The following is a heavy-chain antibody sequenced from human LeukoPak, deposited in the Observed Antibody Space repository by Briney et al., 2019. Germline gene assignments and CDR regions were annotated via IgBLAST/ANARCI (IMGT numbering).Heavy chain of an antibody. Sequence: PSETLSLTCAVYGGSFSGYYWSWIRQPPGKGLEWIGEINHSGSTNYNPSLMSRVTISVDTSKNQFSLKLSSVTAADTAVYYCARAPFYDANWFDPWGQGTLVTVSS. CDR2: INHSGST. CDR1: GGSFSGYY. D-gene: IGHD3-3*01. CDR3: ARAPFYDANWFDP. V-gene: IGHV4-34*01. J-gene: IGHJ5*02.